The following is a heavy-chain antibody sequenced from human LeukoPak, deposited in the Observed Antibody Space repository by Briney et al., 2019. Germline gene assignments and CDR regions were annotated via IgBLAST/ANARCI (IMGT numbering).Heavy chain of an antibody. CDR2: IKSKTDSGTK. J-gene: IGHJ4*02. D-gene: IGHD3-10*01. Sequence: GGSLRLSCAASGFTFSNAWMSSVRQAPGKGLEWDGRIKSKTDSGTKDYAAPVKGRFTISRDDSKNTLYLQMNSLKPEDTAVYYCTTAGSEPFDYWGQGTLVTVSS. CDR1: GFTFSNAW. CDR3: TTAGSEPFDY. V-gene: IGHV3-15*01.